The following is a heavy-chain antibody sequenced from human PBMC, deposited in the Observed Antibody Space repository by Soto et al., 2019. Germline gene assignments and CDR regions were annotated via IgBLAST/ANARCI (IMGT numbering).Heavy chain of an antibody. CDR1: GGSFSGYY. V-gene: IGHV4-34*01. CDR3: ASSIYCSGGSCYAAIGDY. J-gene: IGHJ4*02. D-gene: IGHD2-15*01. CDR2: INHSGST. Sequence: SETLSLTCAVCGGSFSGYYWSWIRQPPGKGLEWIGEINHSGSTNYNPSLKSRVTISVDTSKNQFSLKLSSVTAADTAVYYCASSIYCSGGSCYAAIGDYWGQGTLVTVSS.